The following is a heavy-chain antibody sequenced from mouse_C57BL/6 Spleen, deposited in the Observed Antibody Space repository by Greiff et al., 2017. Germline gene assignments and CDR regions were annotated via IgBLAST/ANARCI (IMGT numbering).Heavy chain of an antibody. V-gene: IGHV1-26*01. CDR2: INPNNGGT. CDR3: ARRTDRWLPFFAY. D-gene: IGHD2-3*01. CDR1: GYTFTDYY. Sequence: EVQLQQSGPELVKPGASVKISCKASGYTFTDYYMNWVKQSHGKSLEWIGDINPNNGGTSYNQKFKGKATLTVDKSSSTAYMELRSLTSEYSAVYYCARRTDRWLPFFAYWGQGTLVTVSA. J-gene: IGHJ3*01.